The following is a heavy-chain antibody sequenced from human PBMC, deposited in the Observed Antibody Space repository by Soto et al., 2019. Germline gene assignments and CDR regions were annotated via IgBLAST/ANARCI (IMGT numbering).Heavy chain of an antibody. CDR2: ISGSGGST. Sequence: WWSLRLSCSASVFTFSSYAMSWFRQAPGKGLEWVSAISGSGGSTYYADSVKGRFTISRDNSKNTLYLQMNSLRAEDTAVYYCAKVLGMGYYYGMDVWGQGTTVTVSS. CDR1: VFTFSSYA. CDR3: AKVLGMGYYYGMDV. J-gene: IGHJ6*02. V-gene: IGHV3-23*01. D-gene: IGHD7-27*01.